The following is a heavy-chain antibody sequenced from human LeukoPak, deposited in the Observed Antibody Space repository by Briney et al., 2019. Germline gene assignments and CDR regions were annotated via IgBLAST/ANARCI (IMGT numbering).Heavy chain of an antibody. D-gene: IGHD3-10*02. CDR1: GFAFSTNG. J-gene: IGHJ4*02. Sequence: GGSLRLSCVASGFAFSTNGMHWVRQAPGKGLDWVAFIRYDGTKEYYSDSVKGRFIISRDNSKNTLILQMSSLRAEDTAVYYCAKYLFGSYWGQGTLVTVSS. V-gene: IGHV3-30*02. CDR3: AKYLFGSY. CDR2: IRYDGTKE.